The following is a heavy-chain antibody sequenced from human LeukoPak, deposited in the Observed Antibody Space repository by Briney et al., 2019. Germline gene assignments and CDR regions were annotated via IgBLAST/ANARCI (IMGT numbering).Heavy chain of an antibody. CDR1: GGSISSYY. V-gene: IGHV4-4*07. CDR2: IYTSGST. J-gene: IGHJ4*02. Sequence: SETLSLTCTVSGGSISSYYWSWIWQPAGKGLEWIGRIYTSGSTNYNPSLKSRVTMSVDTSKNQFSLKLSSVTAAATAVYYCARDVVSYGSGSYSYYFDYWGQGTLVTVSS. CDR3: ARDVVSYGSGSYSYYFDY. D-gene: IGHD3-10*01.